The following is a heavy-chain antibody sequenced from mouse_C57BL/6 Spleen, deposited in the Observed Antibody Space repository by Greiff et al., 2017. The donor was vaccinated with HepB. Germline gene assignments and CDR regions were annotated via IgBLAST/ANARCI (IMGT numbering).Heavy chain of an antibody. CDR2: ISDGGSYT. J-gene: IGHJ3*01. CDR3: AREDSSGYGFAY. D-gene: IGHD3-2*02. Sequence: EVQRVESGGGLVKPGGSLKLSCAASGFTFSSYAMSWVRQTPEKRLEWVATISDGGSYTYYPDNVKGRFTISRDNAKNNLYLHMSHLKSEDTAMYYCAREDSSGYGFAYWGQGTLVTVSA. CDR1: GFTFSSYA. V-gene: IGHV5-4*01.